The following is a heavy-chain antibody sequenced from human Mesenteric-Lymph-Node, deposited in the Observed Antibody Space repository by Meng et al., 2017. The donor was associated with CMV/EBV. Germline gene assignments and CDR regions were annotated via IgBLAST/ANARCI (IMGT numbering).Heavy chain of an antibody. J-gene: IGHJ4*02. CDR1: GFSFTSYF. Sequence: ASGFSFTSYFIPWVRHAPGQGLEWMGWINPNSGGTNYAQKFQDWVTMTRDTAISTAYMELRNLKSDDTAVYYCARDPNDSSGYKFDSWGQGTLVTVSS. CDR3: ARDPNDSSGYKFDS. CDR2: INPNSGGT. V-gene: IGHV1-2*04. D-gene: IGHD3-22*01.